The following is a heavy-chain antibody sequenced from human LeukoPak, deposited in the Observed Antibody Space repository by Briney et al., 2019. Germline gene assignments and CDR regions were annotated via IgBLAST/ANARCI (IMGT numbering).Heavy chain of an antibody. CDR2: IYHTGTT. D-gene: IGHD1-26*01. V-gene: IGHV4-30-4*01. Sequence: SETLSLTCTVSGGLISRIEYYWSWIRQSPVKGLEWLGHIYHTGTTLYSPHLNNRLTVSVDSSRNQFSLTLNSVTAADTAVYYCASVSVWELATHPGGSFDYWGRGILVTVSS. CDR1: GGLISRIEYY. J-gene: IGHJ4*02. CDR3: ASVSVWELATHPGGSFDY.